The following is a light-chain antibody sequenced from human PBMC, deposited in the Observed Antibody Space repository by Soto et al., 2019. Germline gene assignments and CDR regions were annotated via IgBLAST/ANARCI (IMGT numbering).Light chain of an antibody. Sequence: EIVLTQSPATLSLSPGERAILSCRASQSVSTFLAWFQQKPGQPPRLLIYNASNRTTGIPARFSGSGSGTDFTLTISSLEPEDFVVYYCQQRGDWTPITFGQGTRLEIK. J-gene: IGKJ5*01. CDR3: QQRGDWTPIT. V-gene: IGKV3-11*01. CDR1: QSVSTF. CDR2: NAS.